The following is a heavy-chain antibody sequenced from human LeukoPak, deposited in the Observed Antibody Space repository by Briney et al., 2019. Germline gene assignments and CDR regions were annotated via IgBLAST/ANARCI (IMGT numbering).Heavy chain of an antibody. CDR2: IIPIFGTA. CDR3: ARELHSDFWSEERHGSMDV. Sequence: ALVKVSCKASGGTFSSYAISWVRQAPGQGLEWMGGIIPIFGTANYVQKFQGRVTITADESTSTAYMELSSLRSEDTAVYYCARELHSDFWSEERHGSMDVWGQGTTVTVSS. D-gene: IGHD3-3*01. V-gene: IGHV1-69*13. CDR1: GGTFSSYA. J-gene: IGHJ6*02.